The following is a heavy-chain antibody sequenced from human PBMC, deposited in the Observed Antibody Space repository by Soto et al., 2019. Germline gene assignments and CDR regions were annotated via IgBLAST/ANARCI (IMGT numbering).Heavy chain of an antibody. Sequence: QVRLVESGGGVVQPGRSLRLSCAASGFIFSSYGMHWVRQAPGKGLEWVAHIWYDGSNKYYGDSLKGRVTISRDNSKSTMFLQIHSLTAEDTAVYYSTRDTDTVDAIEWRQGTLVTVSS. CDR2: IWYDGSNK. CDR3: TRDTDTVDAIE. V-gene: IGHV3-33*01. D-gene: IGHD5-12*01. J-gene: IGHJ4*02. CDR1: GFIFSSYG.